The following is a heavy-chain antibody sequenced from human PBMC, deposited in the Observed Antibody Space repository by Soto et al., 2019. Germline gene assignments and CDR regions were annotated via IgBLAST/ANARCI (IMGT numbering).Heavy chain of an antibody. V-gene: IGHV3-13*01. CDR3: ARVGCSGGSCHWLEP. D-gene: IGHD2-15*01. J-gene: IGHJ5*02. Sequence: GALRLPSAASGFTSSSYDILCVRQARGKGLEWVSAIGTGGDTYYRASVKGRFTISRENVKNSLYLQMNSLRARHTAVYYCARVGCSGGSCHWLEPWGQATVVTVCS. CDR2: IGTGGDT. CDR1: GFTSSSYD.